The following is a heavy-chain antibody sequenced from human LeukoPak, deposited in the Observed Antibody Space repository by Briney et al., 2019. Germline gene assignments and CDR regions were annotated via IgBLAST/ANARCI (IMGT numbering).Heavy chain of an antibody. CDR3: ARGGYYDFWSGYYIDY. CDR1: GGSISSSSYY. D-gene: IGHD3-3*01. J-gene: IGHJ4*02. CDR2: INHSGST. Sequence: KTSETLSFTCTVSGGSISSSSYYWGWIRQPPGKGLEWIGEINHSGSTNYNPSLKSRVTISVDTSKNQFSLKLSSVTAADTAVYYCARGGYYDFWSGYYIDYWGQGTLVTVSS. V-gene: IGHV4-39*07.